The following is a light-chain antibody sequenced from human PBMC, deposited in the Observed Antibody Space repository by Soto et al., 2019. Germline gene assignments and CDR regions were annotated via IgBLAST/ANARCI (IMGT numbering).Light chain of an antibody. V-gene: IGLV2-8*01. CDR1: SSDVGRYNF. Sequence: QSVLTQPPSASGSPVQSVTISCTGTSSDVGRYNFVSWYQHHPGKAPKLLIYDVNKRPSGVPDRFSGSKSGNTASLTVSGLQAEDEADYYCDSYAGSNNHVFGTGTKVTVL. CDR2: DVN. J-gene: IGLJ1*01. CDR3: DSYAGSNNHV.